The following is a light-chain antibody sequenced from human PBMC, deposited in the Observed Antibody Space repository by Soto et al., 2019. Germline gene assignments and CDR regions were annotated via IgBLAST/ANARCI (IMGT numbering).Light chain of an antibody. CDR1: QSVNNRY. J-gene: IGKJ4*01. V-gene: IGKV3-20*01. CDR3: QHDSRSPGVT. CDR2: GAS. Sequence: EIVLPQSPGTLSLSPGERATLSCRASQSVNNRYLAWYQQIPGQAPRLVIFGASSRATGIPDRFIGSGSGTDFSLSISRLEPEDFAVYYCQHDSRSPGVTFGGGTKVEIK.